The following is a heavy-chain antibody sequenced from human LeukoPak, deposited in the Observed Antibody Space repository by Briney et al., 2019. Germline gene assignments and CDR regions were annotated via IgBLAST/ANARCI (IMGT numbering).Heavy chain of an antibody. CDR2: IFHSGST. J-gene: IGHJ4*02. Sequence: SETLSHACAVSGGSISSSWWSWVRQPPGKGLEWIGEIFHSGSTNYNPSLKSRVTISVDKSKNHFSLELTSVTAADTAVYYCTCHSGWSGPSEWGQGTLVIVSS. CDR1: GGSISSSW. CDR3: TCHSGWSGPSE. D-gene: IGHD6-19*01. V-gene: IGHV4-4*02.